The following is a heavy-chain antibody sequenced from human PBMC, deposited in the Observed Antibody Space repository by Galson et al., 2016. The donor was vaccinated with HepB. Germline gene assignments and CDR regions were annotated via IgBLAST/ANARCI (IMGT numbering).Heavy chain of an antibody. CDR3: ARARIYCSGGSCRDAYDI. CDR2: IYHSGST. D-gene: IGHD2-15*01. J-gene: IGHJ3*02. CDR1: GGSIKSYY. Sequence: SETLSLTCTVSGGSIKSYYWSWIRQPPGKRLEWIAYIYHSGSTKYNPSLTSRVTISIDTSKSQISLKASSVTAADTAMYYCARARIYCSGGSCRDAYDIWGQGTMVTVSS. V-gene: IGHV4-59*01.